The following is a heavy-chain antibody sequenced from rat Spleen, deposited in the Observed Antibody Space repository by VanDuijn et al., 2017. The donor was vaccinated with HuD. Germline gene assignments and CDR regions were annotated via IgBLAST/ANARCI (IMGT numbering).Heavy chain of an antibody. D-gene: IGHD1-2*01. CDR2: IQNRGST. CDR3: ARADVAGLSTDGI. Sequence: QVQLKESGPGLVQPSQTLSLTCTVSGFSLTNNGVSWVRQPPGKGLEWMGRIQNRGSTDSNSPLKSRLSISRDTSKSQIYLKMNSLQIEDTATYFCARADVAGLSTDGIWGQGIMVTVSS. CDR1: GFSLTNNG. V-gene: IGHV2-1*01. J-gene: IGHJ2*01.